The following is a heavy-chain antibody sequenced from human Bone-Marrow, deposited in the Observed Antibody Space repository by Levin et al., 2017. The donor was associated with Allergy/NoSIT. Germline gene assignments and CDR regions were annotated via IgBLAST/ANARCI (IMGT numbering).Heavy chain of an antibody. CDR2: VSYSGIT. CDR1: GGSISSGVYF. J-gene: IGHJ3*02. Sequence: SQTLSLTCTVSGGSISSGVYFWSWIRQLPGQGLEWIGYVSYSGITFYNQSLKSRVTISGDTSKNLFSLNLSSVTAADTAVYYCARGITVFGVVLAVNDAFDIWGQGTMVTVSS. V-gene: IGHV4-31*03. CDR3: ARGITVFGVVLAVNDAFDI. D-gene: IGHD3-3*01.